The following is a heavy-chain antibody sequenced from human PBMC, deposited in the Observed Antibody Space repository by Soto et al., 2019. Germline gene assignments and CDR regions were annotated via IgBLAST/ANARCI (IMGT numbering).Heavy chain of an antibody. CDR2: INHSGST. Sequence: LTCAVYGGSFSGYYWSWIRQPPGKGLEWIGEINHSGSTNYNPSLKSRVTISVDTSKNQFSLKLSSVTAADTAVYYCARVNGSSWFYDYWGQGTLVTVYS. V-gene: IGHV4-34*01. CDR1: GGSFSGYY. J-gene: IGHJ4*02. D-gene: IGHD6-13*01. CDR3: ARVNGSSWFYDY.